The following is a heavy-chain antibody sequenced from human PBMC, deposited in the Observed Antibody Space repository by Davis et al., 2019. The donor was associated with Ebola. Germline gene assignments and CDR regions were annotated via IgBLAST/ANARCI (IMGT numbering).Heavy chain of an antibody. D-gene: IGHD3-10*01. J-gene: IGHJ6*04. Sequence: AASVKVSCKASGYTFSSYYMNWVRQAPGQGLEWMGIINPSGGSTSYAQKFQGRVTMTRDTSTSTVYMELSRLRSDDTAVYYCATLWFGELLGMDVWGKGTTVTVSS. CDR3: ATLWFGELLGMDV. V-gene: IGHV1-46*01. CDR2: INPSGGST. CDR1: GYTFSSYY.